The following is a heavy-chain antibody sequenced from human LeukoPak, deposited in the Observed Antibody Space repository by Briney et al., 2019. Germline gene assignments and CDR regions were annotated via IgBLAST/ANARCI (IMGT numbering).Heavy chain of an antibody. CDR2: IYYSGST. D-gene: IGHD6-6*01. CDR3: ARHIAARPGYARFDP. CDR1: GGSISSSSYY. Sequence: PSETLSLTCTVSGGSISSSSYYWGWIRQPPGKGLEWIGSIYYSGSTYYNPSLKSRVTISVDTSKNQFSLKLSSVTAADTAVYYCARHIAARPGYARFDPWGQGTLVTVSS. V-gene: IGHV4-39*01. J-gene: IGHJ5*02.